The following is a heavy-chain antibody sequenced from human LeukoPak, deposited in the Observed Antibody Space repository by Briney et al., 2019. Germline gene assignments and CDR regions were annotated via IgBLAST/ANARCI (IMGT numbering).Heavy chain of an antibody. CDR3: ARAGSFSSSYGISWDY. CDR1: GFTFSSYS. Sequence: GGSLRLSCAASGFTFSSYSMNWVRQAPGKGLEWVSYISSSSSTIYYADSVKGRFTISRDNAKNSLYLQMNSLRAEDTAVYYCARAGSFSSSYGISWDYWGQGALVAVSS. J-gene: IGHJ4*02. D-gene: IGHD2-15*01. CDR2: ISSSSSTI. V-gene: IGHV3-48*01.